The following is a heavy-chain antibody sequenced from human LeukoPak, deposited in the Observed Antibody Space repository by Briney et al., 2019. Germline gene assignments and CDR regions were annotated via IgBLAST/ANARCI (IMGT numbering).Heavy chain of an antibody. CDR3: ARGSPGSSTSSDCCPLDY. D-gene: IGHD6-6*01. V-gene: IGHV3-7*03. CDR1: GFTFSSYW. CDR2: IKQDGSEK. Sequence: GGSLRLSCAASGFTFSSYWMSWVRQAPGKGLEWVANIKQDGSEKYYVGSVKGRFTISRDNAKNSLYLQMNNLRAEDTAVFFCARGSPGSSTSSDCCPLDYWGQGALVTVSS. J-gene: IGHJ4*02.